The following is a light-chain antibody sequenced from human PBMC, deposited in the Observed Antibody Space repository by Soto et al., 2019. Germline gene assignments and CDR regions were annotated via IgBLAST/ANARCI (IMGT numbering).Light chain of an antibody. CDR3: QQYGSSSWT. CDR2: GTS. Sequence: EIVLTQFPGTLSLSPGERATLSCRASQSVGSDSLAWYQHKPGQAPRIVIFGTSGRATGIPDRFSGSGSGTDFTLTISRLEPEDFAVYYGQQYGSSSWTFGQGTKVEIK. CDR1: QSVGSDS. V-gene: IGKV3-20*01. J-gene: IGKJ1*01.